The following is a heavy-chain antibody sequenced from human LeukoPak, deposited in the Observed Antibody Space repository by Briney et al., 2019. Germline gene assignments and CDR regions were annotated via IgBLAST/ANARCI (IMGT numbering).Heavy chain of an antibody. CDR3: ARVGAASRWGFDY. V-gene: IGHV4-38-2*02. CDR2: IYHSGST. CDR1: GYSISSGYY. Sequence: SETLSLTCTVSGYSISSGYYWGWLRQPPGKGLEWIGSIYHSGSTYYYPSLRSRVTISVDTSKNQFSLKLSSVTAADTAVYYCARVGAASRWGFDYWGQGTLVTVSS. J-gene: IGHJ4*02. D-gene: IGHD4-23*01.